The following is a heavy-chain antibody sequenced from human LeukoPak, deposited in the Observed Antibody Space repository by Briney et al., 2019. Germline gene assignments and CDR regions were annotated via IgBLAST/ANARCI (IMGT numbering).Heavy chain of an antibody. D-gene: IGHD3-16*01. CDR3: AKWGEYYDHVYAFDA. CDR2: ASGSGGST. Sequence: GGSLRLSCTVSGFTFSNYAMGWVRRAPGKGLEWVSLASGSGGSTYYAASVEGRFTISKDNSENTLYLQMSSLRAEDTALYYCAKWGEYYDHVYAFDAWGRGTMVTVSS. V-gene: IGHV3-23*01. J-gene: IGHJ3*01. CDR1: GFTFSNYA.